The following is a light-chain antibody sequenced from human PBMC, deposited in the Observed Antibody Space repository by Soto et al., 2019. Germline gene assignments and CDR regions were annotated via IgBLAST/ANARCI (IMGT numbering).Light chain of an antibody. Sequence: ETVMTQSPATLSVSPGERPTLSCRASQGVSSNLAWYQQKPGQAPRLLLYDASTRATGIPARFSGSGSGTEFTLTISSLQSEDFAVYYCQQYNTWPLTFGPGTKVDIK. CDR3: QQYNTWPLT. CDR2: DAS. J-gene: IGKJ3*01. CDR1: QGVSSN. V-gene: IGKV3-15*01.